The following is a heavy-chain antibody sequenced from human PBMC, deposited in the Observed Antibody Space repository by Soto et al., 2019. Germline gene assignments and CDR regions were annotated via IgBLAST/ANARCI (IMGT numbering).Heavy chain of an antibody. Sequence: GGSLRLSCAASGFTFSSYAMSWVRQAPGKGLEWVSAISGSGGSTYYADSVKGRFTISRDNSKNTLYLQMNSLRAEDTAVYYCAKTKTYYDFWSGLNNWFDPWGQGTLVTVSS. CDR2: ISGSGGST. D-gene: IGHD3-3*01. CDR3: AKTKTYYDFWSGLNNWFDP. CDR1: GFTFSSYA. V-gene: IGHV3-23*01. J-gene: IGHJ5*02.